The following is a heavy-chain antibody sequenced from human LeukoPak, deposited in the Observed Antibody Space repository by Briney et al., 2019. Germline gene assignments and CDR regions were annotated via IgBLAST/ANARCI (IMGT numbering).Heavy chain of an antibody. Sequence: RTSETLSLTCAVSGFSISSGYYWGWVRQPPGKGLEWIGGFNHSGNTYYNPSLKSPITISVDTTKDQFSLKLRPFPAPDTAVYYCARQEGLGSCYYLWGQGTLVTVSS. CDR3: ARQEGLGSCYYL. V-gene: IGHV4-38-2*01. D-gene: IGHD3-22*01. CDR1: GFSISSGYY. CDR2: FNHSGNT. J-gene: IGHJ4*02.